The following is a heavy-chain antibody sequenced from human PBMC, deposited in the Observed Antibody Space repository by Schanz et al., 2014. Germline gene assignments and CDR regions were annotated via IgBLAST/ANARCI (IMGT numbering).Heavy chain of an antibody. D-gene: IGHD3-22*01. Sequence: QVQLMQSGAEMKKPGASVKVSCKASGYTFTNYGISWVRQAPGQGLEWMGWINTHTGNPTYAQGFTGRFVFSLDTSVSTAYLQISSLKADDTAVYYCAREDYLDSSGYSCGYWGQGTLVTVSS. V-gene: IGHV7-4-1*02. CDR3: AREDYLDSSGYSCGY. CDR2: INTHTGNP. J-gene: IGHJ4*02. CDR1: GYTFTNYG.